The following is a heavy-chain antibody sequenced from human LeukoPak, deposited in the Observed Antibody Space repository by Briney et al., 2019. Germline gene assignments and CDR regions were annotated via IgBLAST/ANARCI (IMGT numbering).Heavy chain of an antibody. CDR2: IIPIFGTA. Sequence: SVKVSCKASGGTFSSYAISWVRQAPGQGLEWMGGIIPIFGTANYAQKFQGRVTMTEDTSTDTAYMELSSLRSEDTAVYYCATEGISSWGAFDYWGQGTLVTVSS. CDR3: ATEGISSWGAFDY. D-gene: IGHD3-16*01. CDR1: GGTFSSYA. V-gene: IGHV1-69*06. J-gene: IGHJ4*02.